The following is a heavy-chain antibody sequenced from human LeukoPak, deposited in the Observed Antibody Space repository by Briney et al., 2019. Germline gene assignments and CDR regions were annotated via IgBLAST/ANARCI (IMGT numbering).Heavy chain of an antibody. CDR2: INPSGGST. CDR1: GYTFTSYY. Sequence: GASVKVSCKASGYTFTSYYMHWVRQAPGQGLEWRGIINPSGGSTSYAQKFQGRVTMTRDTSTSTVYMELSSLRSEDTAVYYRARAGRLDYYDSSGYFYFDYWGQGTLVTVSS. D-gene: IGHD3-22*01. J-gene: IGHJ4*02. V-gene: IGHV1-46*01. CDR3: ARAGRLDYYDSSGYFYFDY.